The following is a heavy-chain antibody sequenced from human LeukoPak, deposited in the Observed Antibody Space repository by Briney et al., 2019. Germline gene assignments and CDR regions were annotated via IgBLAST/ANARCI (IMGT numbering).Heavy chain of an antibody. J-gene: IGHJ4*02. Sequence: ASVKVSCKVSGYTLTELSMHWVRQAPGKGLEWMGGFDPEDGETIYAQKFQGSVTMTEDTSTDTAYMELSSLRSEDTAVYYCAIPGGSSRDFDYWGQGTLVTVSS. CDR3: AIPGGSSRDFDY. D-gene: IGHD6-13*01. CDR2: FDPEDGET. CDR1: GYTLTELS. V-gene: IGHV1-24*01.